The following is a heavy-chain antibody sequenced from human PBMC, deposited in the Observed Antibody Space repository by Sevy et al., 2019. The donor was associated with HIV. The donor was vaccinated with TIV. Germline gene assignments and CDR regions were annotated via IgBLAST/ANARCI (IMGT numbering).Heavy chain of an antibody. CDR1: GLTFYSYA. CDR2: VSGSGAST. V-gene: IGHV3-23*01. J-gene: IGHJ4*02. CDR3: VKEGGGYNYDSSGLLDN. D-gene: IGHD3-22*01. Sequence: GGSLRLSCVASGLTFYSYAMSWVRQAPGKGLEWVSGVSGSGASTFYADSVKGRFTISRDNSKNTLHLQMNSLRAEDTAVYYCVKEGGGYNYDSSGLLDNWGQGTLVTVSS.